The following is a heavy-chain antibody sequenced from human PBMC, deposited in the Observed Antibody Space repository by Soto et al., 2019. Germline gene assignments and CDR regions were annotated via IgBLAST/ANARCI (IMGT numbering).Heavy chain of an antibody. Sequence: GGSLRLSCVASGFTFSSYTMNWVRQTPGKRLEWVAYISSSGSTIYYAESVKGRFTVSRDNAKSSLYLQMDGLRDEDTAVYYCASGLGSSRSWGQGSRVTVSS. D-gene: IGHD3-10*01. V-gene: IGHV3-48*02. CDR2: ISSSGSTI. CDR3: ASGLGSSRS. J-gene: IGHJ1*01. CDR1: GFTFSSYT.